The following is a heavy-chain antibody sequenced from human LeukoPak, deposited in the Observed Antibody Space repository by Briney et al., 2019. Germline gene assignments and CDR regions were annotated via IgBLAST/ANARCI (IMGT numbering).Heavy chain of an antibody. D-gene: IGHD3-16*01. CDR1: GGSISSYY. V-gene: IGHV4-4*07. CDR3: ARDNYDYDSTSWYFDL. Sequence: SETLSLTCTVSGGSISSYYWSWIRQPAGKGLEWIGRIYTSGSTNYNPSLKSRVTMSVDTSKNQFSLKLSSVTAADTAVYYCARDNYDYDSTSWYFDLWGRGTLVTVSS. J-gene: IGHJ2*01. CDR2: IYTSGST.